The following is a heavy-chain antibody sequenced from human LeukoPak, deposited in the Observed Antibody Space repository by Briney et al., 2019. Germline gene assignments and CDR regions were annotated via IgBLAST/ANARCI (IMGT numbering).Heavy chain of an antibody. J-gene: IGHJ4*02. Sequence: GGSLRLSCAASGFTFSSYSMNWVRQAPGKGLEWVANIKQDGSEKYYVDSVKGRFTISRDNAKNSLYLQMNSLRAEDTAVYYCARESFGYSYGSDYWGQGTLVTVSS. CDR2: IKQDGSEK. V-gene: IGHV3-7*01. D-gene: IGHD5-18*01. CDR3: ARESFGYSYGSDY. CDR1: GFTFSSYS.